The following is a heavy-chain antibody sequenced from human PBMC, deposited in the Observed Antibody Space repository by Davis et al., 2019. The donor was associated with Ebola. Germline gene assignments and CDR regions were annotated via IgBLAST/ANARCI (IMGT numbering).Heavy chain of an antibody. CDR3: ARDRYYTIDV. J-gene: IGHJ6*02. CDR2: IHSDGTST. Sequence: GESLKISCAASGFTFSSYWMHWVRQAPGKGLVWVSRIHSDGTSTIYTDSVKGRFTISRDNAKNTLYLQMNSLRAEDTAVYYCARDRYYTIDVWGQGTTVTVSS. D-gene: IGHD3-10*01. V-gene: IGHV3-74*01. CDR1: GFTFSSYW.